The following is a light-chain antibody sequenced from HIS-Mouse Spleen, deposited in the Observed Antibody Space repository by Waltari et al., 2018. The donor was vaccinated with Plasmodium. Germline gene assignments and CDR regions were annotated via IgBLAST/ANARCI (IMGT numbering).Light chain of an antibody. CDR3: QQYGSSGT. CDR1: QSVSSSY. CDR2: GTS. V-gene: IGKV3-20*01. J-gene: IGKJ1*01. Sequence: EIVLTQSPGTLSLFPGERATLSCRASQSVSSSYLVWYQQKPGQAPRLLIYGTSSRATGIPDRFSGSGSGTDFTLTSSRREPEDFAVYYCQQYGSSGTFGQGTKVEIK.